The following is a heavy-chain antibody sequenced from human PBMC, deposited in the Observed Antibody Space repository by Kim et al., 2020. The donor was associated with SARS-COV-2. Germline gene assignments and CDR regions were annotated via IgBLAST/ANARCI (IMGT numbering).Heavy chain of an antibody. CDR3: ARHPGGGWFDA. Sequence: SETLSLTCTVSGASISNYYWSWIRQPPGKGLEWIAYIHSSGITKYNPSLDSRVTMSIDTSKNQFSLRLSSVTAADTAVYYWARHPGGGWFDAWGQGTLVTVSS. CDR2: IHSSGIT. J-gene: IGHJ5*02. D-gene: IGHD3-16*01. V-gene: IGHV4-59*08. CDR1: GASISNYY.